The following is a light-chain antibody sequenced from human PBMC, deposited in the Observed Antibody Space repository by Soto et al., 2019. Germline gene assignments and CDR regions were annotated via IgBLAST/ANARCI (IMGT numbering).Light chain of an antibody. V-gene: IGKV3-11*01. CDR2: DAS. CDR1: QSVSSY. J-gene: IGKJ4*01. Sequence: EIVLTQSPATLSLSPGERATLSCRASQSVSSYLAWYQQKPGQAPRLLIYDASNRATGIPARFSGSGSGTAFTLTSNSLETDDLEVYYCQLRSNWLTSGGENKVEIK. CDR3: QLRSNWLT.